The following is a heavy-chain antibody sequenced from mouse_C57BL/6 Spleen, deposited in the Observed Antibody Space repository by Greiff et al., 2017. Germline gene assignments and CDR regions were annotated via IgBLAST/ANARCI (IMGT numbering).Heavy chain of an antibody. V-gene: IGHV1-76*01. CDR1: GYTFTDYY. CDR3: ARGGSTYYVDY. CDR2: IYPGSGNT. Sequence: QVQLQQSGAELVRPGASVKLSCKASGYTFTDYYINWVKQRPGQGLEWIARIYPGSGNTYYNGKFKGKATLTAEKSSSTAYMQLSSLTSEYSAVYFCARGGSTYYVDYWGQGTTLTVSS. J-gene: IGHJ2*01.